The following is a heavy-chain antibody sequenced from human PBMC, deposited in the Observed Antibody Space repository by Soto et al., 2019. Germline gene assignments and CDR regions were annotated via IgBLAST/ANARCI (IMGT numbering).Heavy chain of an antibody. D-gene: IGHD5-12*01. J-gene: IGHJ6*02. CDR1: GFSLSNARMG. Sequence: SGPTLVNPTETLTLTCTVSGFSLSNARMGVSWIRQPPGKALEWLAHIFSNDEKSYTTSLKSRLTISKDTSKSQVVLTMINMDPVDTATYYCARLVATITDYLGRVYYYYDMDVWGQGTTVTVSS. CDR2: IFSNDEK. V-gene: IGHV2-26*01. CDR3: ARLVATITDYLGRVYYYYDMDV.